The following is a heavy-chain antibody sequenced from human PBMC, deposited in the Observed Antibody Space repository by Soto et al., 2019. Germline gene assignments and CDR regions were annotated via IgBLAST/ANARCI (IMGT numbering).Heavy chain of an antibody. CDR1: GGSISSSSYY. D-gene: IGHD4-17*01. J-gene: IGHJ4*02. Sequence: SETLSLTCTVSGGSISSSSYYWGWIRQPPGKGLEWIGSIYYSGSTYYNPSLKSRVTISVDTSKNQFSLKLSSVTAADTAVYYCARQDGDSVFDYWGQGTLVTVSS. CDR3: ARQDGDSVFDY. V-gene: IGHV4-39*01. CDR2: IYYSGST.